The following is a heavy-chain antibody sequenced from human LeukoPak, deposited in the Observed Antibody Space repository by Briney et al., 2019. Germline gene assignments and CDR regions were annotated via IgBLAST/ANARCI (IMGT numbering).Heavy chain of an antibody. CDR2: IYTSGST. J-gene: IGHJ6*02. CDR3: ARDPNYDFWSGYSDDYYYYGMDV. V-gene: IGHV4-4*07. CDR1: GGSINSFY. Sequence: SETLSLTCTVSGGSINSFYWSWIRQPAGKGLEWTGRIYTSGSTNYNPSLKSRVTMSVDTSKNQFSLKLSSVTAADTAVYYCARDPNYDFWSGYSDDYYYYGMDVWGQGTTVTVSS. D-gene: IGHD3-3*01.